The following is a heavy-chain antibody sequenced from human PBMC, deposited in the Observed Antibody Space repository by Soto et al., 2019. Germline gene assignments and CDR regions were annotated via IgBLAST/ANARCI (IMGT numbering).Heavy chain of an antibody. D-gene: IGHD4-17*01. CDR1: GASISSGDYY. J-gene: IGHJ4*02. V-gene: IGHV4-31*03. CDR2: IYYSGSG. Sequence: SETLSLTCTASGASISSGDYYWSWIRQYPGMGLEWIGYIYYSGSGHNNPSLKSRVIISVDTSKNEFSLKLSSVTAADTAVYYCARLTTVTTSVDYWGQGTLVTVSS. CDR3: ARLTTVTTSVDY.